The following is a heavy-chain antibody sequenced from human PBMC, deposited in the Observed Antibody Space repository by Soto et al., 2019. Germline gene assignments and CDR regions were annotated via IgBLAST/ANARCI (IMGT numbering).Heavy chain of an antibody. D-gene: IGHD1-1*01. CDR2: ISAHNGNT. CDR3: ARERYGDY. J-gene: IGHJ4*02. Sequence: QVHLVQSGAEVKKPGASVKVSCKASGYTFTSYGITWVRQAPGQGLEWMGWISAHNGNTDYAQKLQGRVIVTRDTSTRTAYMELRRLRSDDTAVYYCARERYGDYWGQGALVTGSS. CDR1: GYTFTSYG. V-gene: IGHV1-18*01.